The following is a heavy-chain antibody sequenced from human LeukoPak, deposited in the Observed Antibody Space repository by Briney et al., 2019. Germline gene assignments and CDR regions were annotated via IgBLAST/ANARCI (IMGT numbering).Heavy chain of an antibody. V-gene: IGHV3-7*01. D-gene: IGHD5-18*01. CDR1: GFTFSGYW. CDR3: ARWANSIDY. Sequence: PGGSLRLSCAASGFTFSGYWMSWVRQAPGKGLEWVASIKQNGSETFYADSVRGRFTISRDNAKNSQYLQMNSLRVEDTAVYYCARWANSIDYWGQGALVTVSS. CDR2: IKQNGSET. J-gene: IGHJ4*02.